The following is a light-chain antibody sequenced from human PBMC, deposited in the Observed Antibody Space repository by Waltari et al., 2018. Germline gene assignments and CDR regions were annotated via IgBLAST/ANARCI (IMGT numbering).Light chain of an antibody. J-gene: IGKJ1*01. Sequence: EIVLTQSPATLSLSPGERATLSCRASQSVSTYFAWYQQKPGQVPRLLIYGASNRATGIPARCSGSGSGTDFTLTISSLEPEDFAVYYCQQRISWLGWTFGQGTKVEIK. CDR3: QQRISWLGWT. V-gene: IGKV3-11*01. CDR1: QSVSTY. CDR2: GAS.